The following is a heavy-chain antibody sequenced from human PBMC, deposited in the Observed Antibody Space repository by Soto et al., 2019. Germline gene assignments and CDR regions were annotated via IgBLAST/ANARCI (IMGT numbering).Heavy chain of an antibody. CDR2: ISYSGIT. J-gene: IGHJ4*02. CDR3: TRANWYSEY. Sequence: PSETLSLTCTVFGDSISSGDYYWGWIRQHPGKGLEWIGYISYSGITYYNPSLKSRLTISVDTSKNQFSLKLSSVTAADTAVYYCTRANWYSEYWGQGTLVTVSS. D-gene: IGHD7-27*01. CDR1: GDSISSGDYY. V-gene: IGHV4-31*03.